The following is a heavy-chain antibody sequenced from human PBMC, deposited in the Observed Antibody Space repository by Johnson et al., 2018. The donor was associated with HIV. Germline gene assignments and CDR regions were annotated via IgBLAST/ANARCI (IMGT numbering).Heavy chain of an antibody. V-gene: IGHV3-30-3*01. CDR2: ISDDGTNT. D-gene: IGHD3-22*01. Sequence: QVQLVESGGGVVQPERSLRLSCAASEFSFSTYAMRWVRQAQGKGLEGVAVISDDGTNTDYADAAKGRFTISRDNSKKTLYLQMKSLRAEDTAVYYCVRDGNDYDRSGYRVDAFDVWGQGTMVTVSS. CDR1: EFSFSTYA. CDR3: VRDGNDYDRSGYRVDAFDV. J-gene: IGHJ3*01.